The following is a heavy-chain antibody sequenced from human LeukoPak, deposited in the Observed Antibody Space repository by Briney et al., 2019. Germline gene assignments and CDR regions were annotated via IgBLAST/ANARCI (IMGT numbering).Heavy chain of an antibody. CDR3: ARRWENYYYMDV. D-gene: IGHD1-26*01. CDR1: GGSISSYY. Sequence: SETLSLTCTVSGGSISSYYWSWIRQPPGKGLEWIGYIYYSGSTNYNPSLKSRVTISVDTSKNQFSLKLSSVTAADTAVYYCARRWENYYYMDVWGKGTTVTISS. V-gene: IGHV4-59*12. CDR2: IYYSGST. J-gene: IGHJ6*03.